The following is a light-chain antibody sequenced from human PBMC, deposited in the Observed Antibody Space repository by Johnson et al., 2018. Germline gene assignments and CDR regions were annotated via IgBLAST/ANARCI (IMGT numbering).Light chain of an antibody. CDR3: GTWDSSLSAGNV. CDR2: ENN. V-gene: IGLV1-51*02. Sequence: QSVLTQPPSVSAAPGQKVTISCSGSSSNIGNNYVSWYQQLPGTAPKLLIYENNKRPSGIPDRFSGSKSGTSATLGITGLQTGDEADYYCGTWDSSLSAGNVFGTCTKVTVL. J-gene: IGLJ1*01. CDR1: SSNIGNNY.